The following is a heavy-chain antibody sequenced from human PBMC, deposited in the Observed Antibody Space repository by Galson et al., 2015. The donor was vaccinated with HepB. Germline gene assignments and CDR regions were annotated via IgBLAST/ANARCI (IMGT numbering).Heavy chain of an antibody. Sequence: SLRLSCADSGSTFSTSAMHWVRQAPGKGLEWVAFIPYDGTNKYYADSVKGRFTISRDNSKSTLYLQMNSLRPEDTAIYYCARYSLAAAFDYWGQGTLVTVSS. V-gene: IGHV3-30-3*01. J-gene: IGHJ4*02. CDR2: IPYDGTNK. CDR3: ARYSLAAAFDY. CDR1: GSTFSTSA. D-gene: IGHD6-13*01.